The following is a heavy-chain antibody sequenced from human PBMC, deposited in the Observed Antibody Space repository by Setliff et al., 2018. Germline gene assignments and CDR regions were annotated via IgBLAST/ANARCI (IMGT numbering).Heavy chain of an antibody. D-gene: IGHD1-1*01. J-gene: IGHJ3*02. CDR2: FDPEDGET. V-gene: IGHV1-24*01. Sequence: GASVKVSCKVSGYTLTELSMHWVRQAPGKGLEWMGGFDPEDGETIYAQKFQGRVTMTEDTSTDTAYMELSSLRSEHTAVYYCARDSLTTLRRRSFDIWGQGTMVTVSS. CDR3: ARDSLTTLRRRSFDI. CDR1: GYTLTELS.